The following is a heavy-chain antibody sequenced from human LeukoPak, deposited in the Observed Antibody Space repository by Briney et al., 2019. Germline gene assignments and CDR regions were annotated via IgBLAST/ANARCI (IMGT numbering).Heavy chain of an antibody. CDR2: IYPGDSDT. CDR3: ARLPVSLMVRGVIDY. D-gene: IGHD3-10*01. J-gene: IGHJ4*02. Sequence: GESLKISCKGSGSRFSSYWIAWVRQMPGKGLEWMGIIYPGDSDTRYSPSFQGQVTISADKSINTAYLQWSSLKASDTAMYYCARLPVSLMVRGVIDYWGQGTLVTVSS. V-gene: IGHV5-51*01. CDR1: GSRFSSYW.